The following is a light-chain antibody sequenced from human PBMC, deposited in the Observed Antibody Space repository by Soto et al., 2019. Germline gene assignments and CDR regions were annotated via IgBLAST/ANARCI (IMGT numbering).Light chain of an antibody. J-gene: IGKJ3*01. CDR2: ATS. CDR3: QQSSSFPLT. Sequence: DIQMTQSPSFVSASVGDRVTITCRASQGISNWLAWYQQKPGKAPKLLIYATSNLQGGVPSRFSGSGSGTDFTLTIGSLQPEDSATYHCQQSSSFPLTFGPGTKVDIK. V-gene: IGKV1-12*01. CDR1: QGISNW.